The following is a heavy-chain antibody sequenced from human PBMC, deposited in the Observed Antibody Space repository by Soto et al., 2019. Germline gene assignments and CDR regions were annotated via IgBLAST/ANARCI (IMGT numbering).Heavy chain of an antibody. V-gene: IGHV1-8*01. D-gene: IGHD6-13*01. CDR2: MNPNSGNT. CDR1: GYTFTSYD. CDR3: ARGRVRRRSSLGY. Sequence: ASVKVSCKASGYTFTSYDINWVRQDTGQGFEWMGWMNPNSGNTGYAQKFQGRVTMTRNTSISTAYMELSSLRSEDTAVYYCARGRVRRRSSLGYWGQGTLVTVSS. J-gene: IGHJ4*02.